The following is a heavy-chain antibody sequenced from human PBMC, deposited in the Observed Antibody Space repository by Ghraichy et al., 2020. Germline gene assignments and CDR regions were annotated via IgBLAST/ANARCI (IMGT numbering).Heavy chain of an antibody. CDR1: GYTFTNYW. V-gene: IGHV5-51*01. D-gene: IGHD3-3*01. CDR2: IYPGDSET. Sequence: GESLNISCKGSGYTFTNYWIDWVRQMPGKGLEWMGIIYPGDSETRYSPSFQGQVTISADKSINTAYLQWSSLKASDTAMYYCVRRSGNHETVDYWGQGTLVSVSS. CDR3: VRRSGNHETVDY. J-gene: IGHJ4*02.